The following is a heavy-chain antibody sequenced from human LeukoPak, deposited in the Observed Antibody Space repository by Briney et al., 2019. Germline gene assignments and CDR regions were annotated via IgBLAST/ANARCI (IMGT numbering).Heavy chain of an antibody. V-gene: IGHV4-31*03. CDR1: GGSISSGGYY. CDR3: ARESWNYYFDY. J-gene: IGHJ4*02. D-gene: IGHD1-7*01. Sequence: PSETLSLTCTVSGGSISSGGYYWSWIRQHPGKGLEWIGYIYYSGSTYYNPSLKSRVTTSVDTSKNQFSLKLSSVTAADTAVYYCARESWNYYFDYWGQGTLVTVSS. CDR2: IYYSGST.